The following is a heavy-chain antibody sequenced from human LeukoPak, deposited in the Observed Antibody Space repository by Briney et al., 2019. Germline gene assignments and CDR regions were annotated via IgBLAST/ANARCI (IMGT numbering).Heavy chain of an antibody. CDR3: AREFYYDSSFSFDI. CDR1: GGSFSGYY. D-gene: IGHD3-22*01. Sequence: SETLSLTCAVYGGSFSGYYWSWIRQPPGKGLEWIGYIYYSGSTSYNASLKSRVTISVDTSKNQFSLKLSSVTAADTAVYYCAREFYYDSSFSFDIWGQGAMVTVSS. CDR2: IYYSGST. V-gene: IGHV4-59*01. J-gene: IGHJ3*02.